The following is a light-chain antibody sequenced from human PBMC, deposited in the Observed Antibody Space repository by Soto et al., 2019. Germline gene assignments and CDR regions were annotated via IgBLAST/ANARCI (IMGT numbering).Light chain of an antibody. CDR1: PGIRND. Sequence: DIQMTQSPSSLSASVGDRVTITCRASPGIRNDLGWYQQKPGKAPKRLIYKASSLESGVPSRFSGSGSGTDFSLTIRSLQPEDFATYYCQQASSFPISFGQGARLENK. J-gene: IGKJ5*01. CDR3: QQASSFPIS. CDR2: KAS. V-gene: IGKV1-17*01.